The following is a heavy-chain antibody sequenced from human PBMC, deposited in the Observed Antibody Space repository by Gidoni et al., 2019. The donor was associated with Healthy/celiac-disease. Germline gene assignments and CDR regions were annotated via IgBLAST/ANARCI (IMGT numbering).Heavy chain of an antibody. D-gene: IGHD1-26*01. CDR1: GYTFTGYD. CDR2: INPNSGGT. V-gene: IGHV1-2*02. CDR3: AMRWWEPRPFDY. J-gene: IGHJ4*02. Sequence: QVQLVQSGAEVKKPGASVKVSCKASGYTFTGYDMHWVRQAPGQGLEWMGWINPNSGGTNYEQKFQGRVTMTRETSISTAYMELSRLRSDDTAVYYCAMRWWEPRPFDYWGQGTLVTVSS.